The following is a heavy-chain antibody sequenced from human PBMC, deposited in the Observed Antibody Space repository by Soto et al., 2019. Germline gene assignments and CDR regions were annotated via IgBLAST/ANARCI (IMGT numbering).Heavy chain of an antibody. V-gene: IGHV3-48*03. Sequence: GGSLRLSCAASGFTFSSYEMNWVRQAPGKGLEWVSYISSSGSTIYYADSVKGRFTISRDNAKNSLYLQMNSLRAEDTAVYYCAGDXVVPAAIAPRGYYGMDVWGQGTTVTVSS. CDR3: AGDXVVPAAIAPRGYYGMDV. D-gene: IGHD2-2*01. CDR1: GFTFSSYE. J-gene: IGHJ6*02. CDR2: ISSSGSTI.